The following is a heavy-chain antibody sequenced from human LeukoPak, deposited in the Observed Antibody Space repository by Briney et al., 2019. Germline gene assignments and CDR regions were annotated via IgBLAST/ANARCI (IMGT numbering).Heavy chain of an antibody. CDR2: ISYDGSNK. CDR1: GFTFSSYA. D-gene: IGHD2-15*01. CDR3: AKDLCSGGSCYSGAFDI. V-gene: IGHV3-30*04. Sequence: PGRSLRLSCAASGFTFSSYAMHWVRQAPGKGLEWVAVISYDGSNKYYADSVKGRFTISRDNSKNTLYLQMNSLRAEDTAVYYCAKDLCSGGSCYSGAFDIWGQGTMVSVSS. J-gene: IGHJ3*02.